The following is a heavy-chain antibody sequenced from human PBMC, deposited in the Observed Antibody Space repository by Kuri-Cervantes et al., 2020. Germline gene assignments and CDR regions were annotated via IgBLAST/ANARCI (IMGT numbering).Heavy chain of an antibody. D-gene: IGHD1-26*01. V-gene: IGHV3-13*01. Sequence: GGSLRLSCAASGFTFSSYDMHWVRQATGKGLEWVSAIGTAGDTYYPGSVKGRFTISRENAKNSSYLQMNSLRAGDTAVYYCASAVGIVGATDYWGQGTLVTVSS. CDR2: IGTAGDT. J-gene: IGHJ4*02. CDR1: GFTFSSYD. CDR3: ASAVGIVGATDY.